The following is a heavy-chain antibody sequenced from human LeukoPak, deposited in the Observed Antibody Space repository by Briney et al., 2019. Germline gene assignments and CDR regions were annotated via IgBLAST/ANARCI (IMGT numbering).Heavy chain of an antibody. D-gene: IGHD6-19*01. CDR1: GFTFSSYA. CDR3: AGSVAGTFGFYFDY. Sequence: GGSLRLSCAASGFTFSSYAMSLVRQAPGKGLDWVSAISGSGGSTYNADSVKGRFTISRDNSKNTLYLQMNSLRAEDTAVYYCAGSVAGTFGFYFDYWGQGTLVTVSS. CDR2: ISGSGGST. V-gene: IGHV3-23*01. J-gene: IGHJ4*02.